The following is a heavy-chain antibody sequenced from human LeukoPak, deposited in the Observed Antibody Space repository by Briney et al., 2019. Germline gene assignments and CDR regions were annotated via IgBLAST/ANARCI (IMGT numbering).Heavy chain of an antibody. CDR2: INHSGST. Sequence: SETLSLTCAVYGGSFSGYYWSWIRQPPGKGLEWIGEINHSGSTNYNPSLKSRVTISVDTSKNQFSLKLSSVTAADTAVYYCARGHDFWTPPPNWFDPWGQGTLVTVSS. CDR1: GGSFSGYY. J-gene: IGHJ5*02. CDR3: ARGHDFWTPPPNWFDP. D-gene: IGHD3-3*01. V-gene: IGHV4-34*01.